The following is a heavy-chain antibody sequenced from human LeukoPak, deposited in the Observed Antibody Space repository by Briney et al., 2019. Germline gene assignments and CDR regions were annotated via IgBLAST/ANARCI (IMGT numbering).Heavy chain of an antibody. CDR2: INPNTGGT. J-gene: IGHJ4*02. V-gene: IGHV1-2*02. D-gene: IGHD3-22*01. Sequence: VASVKVSCKASGYTSTGYYMHWVRQAPGQALEWMGWINPNTGGTNYAQKFQGRVTMTRDTSISTSYMEVSRLRSDDTAVYYCARGSPPRVYYDRSGYYSYYFDYWGQGTLVTVSS. CDR1: GYTSTGYY. CDR3: ARGSPPRVYYDRSGYYSYYFDY.